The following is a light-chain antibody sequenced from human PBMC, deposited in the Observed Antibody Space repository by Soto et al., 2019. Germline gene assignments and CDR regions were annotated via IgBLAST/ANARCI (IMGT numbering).Light chain of an antibody. V-gene: IGLV2-14*01. CDR1: SSDVGNYNY. Sequence: QSALTQPPSASGSPGQSVTISCTGTSSDVGNYNYVSWYQQHPGKAPQLMIFQVSNRASGVSNRFSGSKSGDTASLTISGLQAEDEADYYCSSYTTSSTLYVFGTGTKLTVL. J-gene: IGLJ1*01. CDR3: SSYTTSSTLYV. CDR2: QVS.